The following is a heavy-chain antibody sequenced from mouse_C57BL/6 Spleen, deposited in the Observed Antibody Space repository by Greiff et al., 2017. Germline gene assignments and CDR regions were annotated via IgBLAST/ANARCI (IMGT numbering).Heavy chain of an antibody. D-gene: IGHD2-4*01. Sequence: QVQLQQSGPELVKPGASVKISCKASGYAFSSSWMNWVKQRPGKGLEWIGRIYPGDGDTNYNGKFKGKATLTADKSSSTAYMQLSSLTSEDSAVYFCARGLYPYWYFDGWGTGTTVTVSS. CDR3: ARGLYPYWYFDG. J-gene: IGHJ1*03. CDR2: IYPGDGDT. V-gene: IGHV1-82*01. CDR1: GYAFSSSW.